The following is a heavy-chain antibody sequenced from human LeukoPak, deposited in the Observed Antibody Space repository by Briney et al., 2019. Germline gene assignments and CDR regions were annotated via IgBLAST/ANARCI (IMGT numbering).Heavy chain of an antibody. V-gene: IGHV3-23*01. CDR2: VSGGGGTT. Sequence: GGSLRLPCAASGFIFSNYAMSWVRQAPGKGLEWVSSVSGGGGTTHHADSVKGRFTISRDNYKSTLYLQMNSLGAGDTAVYYCARDGWNVFFDYWGQGALVSVSS. CDR1: GFIFSNYA. J-gene: IGHJ4*02. CDR3: ARDGWNVFFDY. D-gene: IGHD1-1*01.